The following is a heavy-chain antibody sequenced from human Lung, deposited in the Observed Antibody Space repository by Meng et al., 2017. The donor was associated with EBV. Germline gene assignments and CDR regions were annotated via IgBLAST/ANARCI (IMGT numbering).Heavy chain of an antibody. J-gene: IGHJ5*02. V-gene: IGHV3-21*02. CDR1: GFIFSNYN. D-gene: IGHD1-7*01. CDR2: ISSGNSYI. Sequence: EVQLVESGGGVVKPWESLRLSCAASGFIFSNYNMNWVRQAPGKGLEWVSSISSGNSYIYYADSVKGRFTISRDNAKNSLSLQMNSLRAEDTAVYYCARLSGTGWFDPWGQGTLVTVSS. CDR3: ARLSGTGWFDP.